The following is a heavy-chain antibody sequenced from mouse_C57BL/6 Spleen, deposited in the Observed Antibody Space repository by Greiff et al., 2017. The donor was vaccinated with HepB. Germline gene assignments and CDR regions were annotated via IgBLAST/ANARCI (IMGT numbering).Heavy chain of an antibody. CDR3: ASWAFAY. V-gene: IGHV1-26*01. J-gene: IGHJ3*01. D-gene: IGHD4-1*01. CDR1: GYTFTDYY. Sequence: VQLQQSGPELVKPGASVKISCKASGYTFTDYYMHWVKQSHGKSLEWIGDINPNNGGTSYNQKFKGKATLTVDKSSSTAYMELRSLTSEDSAVYYCASWAFAYWGQGTLVTVSA. CDR2: INPNNGGT.